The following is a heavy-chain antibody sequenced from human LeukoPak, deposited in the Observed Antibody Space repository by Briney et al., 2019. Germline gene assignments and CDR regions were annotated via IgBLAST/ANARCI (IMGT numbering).Heavy chain of an antibody. Sequence: SVKVSCKASGGTFSSYAISWVRQAPGQGLEWMGGIIPIFGTANYAQKFQGRVTITADESTSTAYMELSSLRSEDTAVYYCARVKIFDFWSGYSHNWFDPWGQGTLVTVSS. J-gene: IGHJ5*02. CDR1: GGTFSSYA. D-gene: IGHD3-3*01. CDR3: ARVKIFDFWSGYSHNWFDP. V-gene: IGHV1-69*13. CDR2: IIPIFGTA.